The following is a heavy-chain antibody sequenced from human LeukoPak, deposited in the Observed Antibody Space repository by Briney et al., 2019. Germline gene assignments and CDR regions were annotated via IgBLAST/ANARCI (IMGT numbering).Heavy chain of an antibody. J-gene: IGHJ5*02. CDR3: AKDSSSSTEGWFDP. Sequence: GGSLRLSCAASGFTFDDYAMHWVRQAPGKGLEWVSGISWNSGSIGYADSVKGRFTISRDNAKNSLYLQMNSLRAEDTALYYCAKDSSSSTEGWFDPWGQGTLVTVSS. CDR2: ISWNSGSI. CDR1: GFTFDDYA. V-gene: IGHV3-9*01. D-gene: IGHD6-6*01.